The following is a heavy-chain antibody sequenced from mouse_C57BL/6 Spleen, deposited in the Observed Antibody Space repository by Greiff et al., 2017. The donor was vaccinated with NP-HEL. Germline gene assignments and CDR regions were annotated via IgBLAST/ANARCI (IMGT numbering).Heavy chain of an antibody. J-gene: IGHJ4*01. Sequence: VQLQESGAELARPGASVKLSCKASGYTFTSYGISWVKQRTGQGLEWIGEIYPRSGNTYYNEKFKGKATLTADKASSTAYMELRSLTSEDSAVYFCARVGMITPIGDYWGQGTSVTVSS. CDR2: IYPRSGNT. D-gene: IGHD2-4*01. CDR1: GYTFTSYG. V-gene: IGHV1-81*01. CDR3: ARVGMITPIGDY.